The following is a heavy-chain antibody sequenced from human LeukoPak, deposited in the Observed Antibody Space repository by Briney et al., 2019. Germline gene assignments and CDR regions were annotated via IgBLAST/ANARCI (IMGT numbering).Heavy chain of an antibody. J-gene: IGHJ6*03. Sequence: ASVKVSCKASGYTFTTYYMHWVRQAPGQGLQWMGIINPSGGSTSYAQKFQGRVTITRNTSISTAYMELSSLRSEDTAVYYCARGQDYYDSSGYSNPTRYYYYYMDVWGKGTTVTVSS. V-gene: IGHV1-46*01. CDR1: GYTFTTYY. D-gene: IGHD3-22*01. CDR2: INPSGGST. CDR3: ARGQDYYDSSGYSNPTRYYYYYMDV.